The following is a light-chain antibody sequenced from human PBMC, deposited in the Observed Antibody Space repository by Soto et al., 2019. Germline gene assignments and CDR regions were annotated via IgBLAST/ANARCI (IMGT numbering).Light chain of an antibody. CDR3: ATGDNSLGGWV. CDR1: SSNIGTNY. V-gene: IGLV1-47*01. Sequence: QSVLTQPPSASGTPGQRVTISCSGSSSNIGTNYVYWYQQLPGTAPKLLIYRNNQRPSGVPDRFSGSKSGTSASLAISGLRSEDEADYYCATGDNSLGGWVFGGGTKVTVL. J-gene: IGLJ3*02. CDR2: RNN.